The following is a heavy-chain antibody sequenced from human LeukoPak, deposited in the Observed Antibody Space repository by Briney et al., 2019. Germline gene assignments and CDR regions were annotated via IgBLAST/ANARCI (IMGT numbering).Heavy chain of an antibody. CDR2: IKQDGSEK. D-gene: IGHD6-13*01. Sequence: PGGSLRLSCAASGFTFSSYWMSWVRQAPGKGLEWVANIKQDGSEKYYVDSVKGRFTISRDNSKNTLYLQMNSLRAEDTAVYYCAKGYQLVLDYYYGMDVWGQGTTVTVSS. V-gene: IGHV3-7*03. CDR1: GFTFSSYW. CDR3: AKGYQLVLDYYYGMDV. J-gene: IGHJ6*02.